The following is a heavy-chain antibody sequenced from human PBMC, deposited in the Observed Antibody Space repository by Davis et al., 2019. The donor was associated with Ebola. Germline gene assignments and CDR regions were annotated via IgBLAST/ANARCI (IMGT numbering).Heavy chain of an antibody. CDR1: GGSIISSSSY. D-gene: IGHD2-15*01. CDR2: IYYSGIT. CDR3: ARQWYSWGYFDL. Sequence: MPSETLSLTCTVSGGSIISSSSYWGWIRQPPRKGLEWIGSIYYSGITYYNPSLKSRVTISVDTSKNQFSLKLRSVTAADTAVYYCARQWYSWGYFDLWGRGTLVTVSS. V-gene: IGHV4-39*01. J-gene: IGHJ2*01.